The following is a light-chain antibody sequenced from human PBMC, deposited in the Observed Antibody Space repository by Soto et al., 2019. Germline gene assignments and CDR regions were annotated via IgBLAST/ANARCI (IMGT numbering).Light chain of an antibody. CDR2: RVS. J-gene: IGKJ3*01. V-gene: IGKV2-24*01. Sequence: DVVMTQSPLSSPVTLGQPASISCRSNQSLVHSDGNTYLSWLQQSPGQPPRLLIYRVSNRFSGVPFRFSGSGAVTDFKLKISRVEAEDVGFYYCMQASQLLTFGPGPRVEI. CDR1: QSLVHSDGNTY. CDR3: MQASQLLT.